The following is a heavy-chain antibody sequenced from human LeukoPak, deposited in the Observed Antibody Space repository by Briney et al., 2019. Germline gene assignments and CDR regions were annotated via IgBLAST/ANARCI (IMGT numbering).Heavy chain of an antibody. V-gene: IGHV4-61*02. CDR1: GGSISIGSYY. CDR2: IYTSGSI. D-gene: IGHD2-15*01. J-gene: IGHJ6*02. CDR3: ARVQSEVVVAATRSYYYYGVDV. Sequence: PSQTQSLTCTLSGGSISIGSYYWPWIRQPAGKGREWIGRIYTSGSIRYHPALKSRVTISVATSKNQFSLKLSSVTAADTAVYYCARVQSEVVVAATRSYYYYGVDVWGQGTTVTVSS.